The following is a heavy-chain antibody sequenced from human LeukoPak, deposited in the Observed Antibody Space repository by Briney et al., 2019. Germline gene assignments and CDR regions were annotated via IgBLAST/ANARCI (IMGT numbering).Heavy chain of an antibody. CDR3: AKGGGSYYYGMAV. CDR2: ISGEGGST. CDR1: GFTFDDYA. J-gene: IGHJ6*02. Sequence: GGSLRLSCAASGFTFDDYAMHWVRQPPGKGLEWVSLISGEGGSTYYADSVKGRFTISRDNSKNSLYLQMNSLRTEDTALYYCAKGGGSYYYGMAVWGQGTTVTVSS. V-gene: IGHV3-43*02. D-gene: IGHD2-15*01.